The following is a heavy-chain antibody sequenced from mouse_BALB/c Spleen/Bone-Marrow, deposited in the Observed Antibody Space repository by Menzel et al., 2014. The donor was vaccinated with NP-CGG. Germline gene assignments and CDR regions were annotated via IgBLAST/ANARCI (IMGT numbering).Heavy chain of an antibody. CDR2: IYPGGGYT. D-gene: IGHD4-1*01. CDR3: ARRGTGVDY. CDR1: GYTFTNYW. V-gene: IGHV1-63*02. J-gene: IGHJ2*01. Sequence: VKLMESGAELVRPGTSVKISCKASGYTFTNYWLGWVKQRPGHGLEWIGDIYPGGGYTNYNEKFKGKATLTADTSSSTAYMQLSSLTSEDSAAYFCARRGTGVDYWGQGTTLTVSS.